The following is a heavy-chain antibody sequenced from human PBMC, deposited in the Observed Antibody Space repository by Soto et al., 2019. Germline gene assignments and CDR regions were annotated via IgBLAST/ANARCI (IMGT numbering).Heavy chain of an antibody. V-gene: IGHV5-10-1*01. CDR1: GYSFTSYW. D-gene: IGHD6-6*01. J-gene: IGHJ6*02. CDR2: IDPSDSYT. CDR3: ARQGGVAARGYYYYYGMDV. Sequence: GESLKNSCKGSGYSFTSYWISWVRQMPGKGLEWMGRIDPSDSYTNYSPSFQGHVTISADKSISTAYLQWSSLKASDTAMYYCARQGGVAARGYYYYYGMDVWGQGTTVTV.